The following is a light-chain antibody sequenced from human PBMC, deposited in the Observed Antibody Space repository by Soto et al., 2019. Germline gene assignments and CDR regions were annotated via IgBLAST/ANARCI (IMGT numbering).Light chain of an antibody. V-gene: IGKV1-12*01. J-gene: IGKJ5*01. CDR3: QQANSFPIT. Sequence: IQLTQSPSSLSASIGDRVTMTXRASQDITRYLAWYRQEPGRAPKLLIYAASSLQSGVPSRFSGSGSGTDFTLTISSLQPEDFATYYCQQANSFPITFGQGTRLEIK. CDR2: AAS. CDR1: QDITRY.